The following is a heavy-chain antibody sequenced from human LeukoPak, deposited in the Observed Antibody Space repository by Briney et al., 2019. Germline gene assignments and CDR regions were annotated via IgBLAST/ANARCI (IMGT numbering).Heavy chain of an antibody. D-gene: IGHD5-18*01. CDR3: AKDSGYSYWGTFDI. CDR2: ISYDGSNK. V-gene: IGHV3-30*04. CDR1: GFTFSSYT. Sequence: GRSLRLSCAASGFTFSSYTMHWVRQAPGKGLKWVAVISYDGSNKYYTDSVKGRFTISRDNSKNTLYLQMNSLRAEDTAVYYCAKDSGYSYWGTFDIWGQGTMVTVSS. J-gene: IGHJ3*02.